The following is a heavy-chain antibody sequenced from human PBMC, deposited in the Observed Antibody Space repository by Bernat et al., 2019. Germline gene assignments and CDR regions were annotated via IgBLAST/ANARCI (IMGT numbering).Heavy chain of an antibody. J-gene: IGHJ4*02. CDR3: ARGGYYYDSSGYYYYFDY. V-gene: IGHV1-46*01. Sequence: QVQLVQSGAEVKKPGASVKVSCKASGYTFTSYYMHWVRQAPGQGLEWMGIINPSGGSTSYAQKFQGRVTKTRDTSTSTVYMELSSLRSEDTAVYYCARGGYYYDSSGYYYYFDYWGQGTLVTVSS. CDR2: INPSGGST. CDR1: GYTFTSYY. D-gene: IGHD3-22*01.